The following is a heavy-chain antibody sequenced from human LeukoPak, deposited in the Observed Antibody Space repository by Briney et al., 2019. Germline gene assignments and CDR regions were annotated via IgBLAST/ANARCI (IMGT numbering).Heavy chain of an antibody. CDR1: GFTFSSYA. CDR2: ISSSSSYI. D-gene: IGHD6-19*01. CDR3: ARGGSSSGWYSPEDY. J-gene: IGHJ4*02. V-gene: IGHV3-21*01. Sequence: PGGSLRLSCAASGFTFSSYAMSWVRQAPGKGLEWVSSISSSSSYIYYADSVKGRFTISRDNAKNSLYLQMNSLRAEDTAVYYCARGGSSSGWYSPEDYWGQGTLVTVSS.